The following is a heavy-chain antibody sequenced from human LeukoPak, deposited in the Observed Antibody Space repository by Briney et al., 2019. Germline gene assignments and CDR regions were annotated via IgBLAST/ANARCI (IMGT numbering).Heavy chain of an antibody. V-gene: IGHV3-23*01. D-gene: IGHD3/OR15-3a*01. CDR1: GFAFNNYV. CDR2: IDGGGDNT. Sequence: GGSLRLSCAASGFAFNNYVMNWVRQAPGKGLEWVSAIDGGGDNTYYADSVRGRFTISRDNSKNTPYLQMNSLRAEDTAVYYCAKDKARTGAGDYYYYGMDVWGQGTTVTVSS. CDR3: AKDKARTGAGDYYYYGMDV. J-gene: IGHJ6*02.